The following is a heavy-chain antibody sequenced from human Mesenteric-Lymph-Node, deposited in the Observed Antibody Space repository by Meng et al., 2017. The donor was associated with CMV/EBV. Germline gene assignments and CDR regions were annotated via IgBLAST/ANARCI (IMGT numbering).Heavy chain of an antibody. V-gene: IGHV3-21*01. CDR3: ARDISPYNWNYVGGLDY. CDR1: GFTFSSYS. D-gene: IGHD1-7*01. Sequence: GGSLRLSCAASGFTFSSYSMNWVRQAPGKGLEWVSSISSSSSYIYYADSVKGRFTISRDNAKNSLYLQMNSLRAEDTAVYYCARDISPYNWNYVGGLDYWGQGTLVTVSS. CDR2: ISSSSSYI. J-gene: IGHJ4*02.